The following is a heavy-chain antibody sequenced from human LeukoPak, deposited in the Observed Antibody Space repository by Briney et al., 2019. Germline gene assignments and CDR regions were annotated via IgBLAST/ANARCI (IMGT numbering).Heavy chain of an antibody. CDR2: ISAYNGNT. J-gene: IGHJ6*03. D-gene: IGHD2-2*01. CDR3: ARDRLAYYCSSTSCYMDV. CDR1: GYTFTSYG. Sequence: ASVKVSCKASGYTFTSYGISWVRQAPGQGLEWMGWISAYNGNTNYAQKLQGRVTTTTDTSTSTAYMELRSLRSDDTAVYYCARDRLAYYCSSTSCYMDVWGQGTTVTVSS. V-gene: IGHV1-18*01.